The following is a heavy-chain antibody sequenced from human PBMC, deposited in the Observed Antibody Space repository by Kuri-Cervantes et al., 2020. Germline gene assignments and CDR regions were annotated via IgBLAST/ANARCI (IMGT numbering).Heavy chain of an antibody. Sequence: GESLKISCAASGFTVSSNYMSWVRQAPGKGLEWVSVIYSGGSTYYADSVKGRFTISRDNSENTLYLQMNSLRAEDTAMYYCARDRVVGGTDWGQGTLVTVSS. V-gene: IGHV3-53*01. D-gene: IGHD1-26*01. J-gene: IGHJ4*02. CDR3: ARDRVVGGTD. CDR1: GFTVSSNY. CDR2: IYSGGST.